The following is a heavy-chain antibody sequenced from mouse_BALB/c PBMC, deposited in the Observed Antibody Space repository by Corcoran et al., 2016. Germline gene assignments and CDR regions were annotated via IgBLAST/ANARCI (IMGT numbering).Heavy chain of an antibody. D-gene: IGHD2-1*01. J-gene: IGHJ3*01. Sequence: EVLLQQSGPELVQPGASVKISCKASGYTFTDYNMDWVKQSHGKSLEWIGDINPNNGGTIYNQKFKGKATLTVDKSSSTAYMELRSLTSEDTAVYYCASADYGNYGWFAYWGQGTLVTVSA. CDR2: INPNNGGT. CDR1: GYTFTDYN. V-gene: IGHV1-18*01. CDR3: ASADYGNYGWFAY.